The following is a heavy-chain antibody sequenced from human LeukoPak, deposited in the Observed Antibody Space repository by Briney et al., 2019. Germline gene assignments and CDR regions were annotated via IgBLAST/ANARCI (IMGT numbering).Heavy chain of an antibody. J-gene: IGHJ4*02. D-gene: IGHD3-9*01. V-gene: IGHV1-2*02. CDR3: ARSPDILTGENFDY. Sequence: GASVKVSCKASGYTFTGYYMHWVRQAPGQGLEWMGWISPNSGGTNYAQQFQGRVTMTRDTSISTAYMELSRLRSDDTAVFYCARSPDILTGENFDYWGQGTLVTVSS. CDR1: GYTFTGYY. CDR2: ISPNSGGT.